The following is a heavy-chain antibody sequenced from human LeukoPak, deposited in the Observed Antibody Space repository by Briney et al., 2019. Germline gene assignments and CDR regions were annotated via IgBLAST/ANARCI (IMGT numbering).Heavy chain of an antibody. D-gene: IGHD2-15*01. CDR2: ISGSGSST. CDR1: GFTFSRYA. J-gene: IGHJ4*01. Sequence: GGSLRLSCAASGFTFSRYAMSWVRQAPGKGLEWVSSISGSGSSTYSADPVKGRFTISRDNSKNTLNLQMNTLRAEDTAVYYCAKDLASSVGGATFDYWGHGTLVTVSS. V-gene: IGHV3-23*01. CDR3: AKDLASSVGGATFDY.